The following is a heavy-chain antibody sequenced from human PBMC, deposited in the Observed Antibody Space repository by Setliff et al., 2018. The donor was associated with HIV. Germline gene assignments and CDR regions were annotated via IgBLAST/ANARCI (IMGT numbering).Heavy chain of an antibody. J-gene: IGHJ2*01. CDR3: ARSFANSGAYRGYWYFDL. CDR1: GGSFSGYY. D-gene: IGHD1-26*01. V-gene: IGHV4-34*01. Sequence: SETLSLTCTVYGGSFSGYYWNWVRQPPGKGLEWIGELNHNENSNGSPSLKSGVTISVDTSKNQFSLKLSSVTAADTDVYYCARSFANSGAYRGYWYFDLWGRGTLVTVSS. CDR2: LNHNENS.